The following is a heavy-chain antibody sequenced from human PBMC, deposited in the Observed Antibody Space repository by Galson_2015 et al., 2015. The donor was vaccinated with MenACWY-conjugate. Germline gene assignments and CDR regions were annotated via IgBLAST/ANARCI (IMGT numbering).Heavy chain of an antibody. CDR1: SYSISNDYY. CDR3: ARLTGYSGSFYF. V-gene: IGHV4-38-2*01. Sequence: SETLSLTCDVSSYSISNDYYWGWIRQPPGKGLEWIGIIYNTGNTYYNASLKSRVTMSVDTSKNQSSLKLTSVTAADSAVYYCARLTGYSGSFYF. J-gene: IGHJ1*01. D-gene: IGHD1-26*01. CDR2: IYNTGNT.